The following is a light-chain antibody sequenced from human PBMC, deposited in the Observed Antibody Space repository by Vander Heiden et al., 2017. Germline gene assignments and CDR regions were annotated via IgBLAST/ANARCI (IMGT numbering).Light chain of an antibody. CDR3: QQRINSLLT. CDR2: DAS. CDR1: QSVSSY. Sequence: EIVLTQSPATLSLSPGERATLSCRAGQSVSSYLAWYQQRPGQAPRLLIYDASNRATGIPARFSGSGSGTDFTLTISNLEPEDFAVYYCQQRINSLLTFGGGTKVEIK. V-gene: IGKV3-11*01. J-gene: IGKJ4*01.